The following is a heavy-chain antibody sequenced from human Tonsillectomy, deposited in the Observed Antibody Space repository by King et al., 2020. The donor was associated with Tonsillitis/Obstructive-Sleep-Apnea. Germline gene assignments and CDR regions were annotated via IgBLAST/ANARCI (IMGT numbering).Heavy chain of an antibody. CDR3: ARGGDELSGRVHEPFDI. J-gene: IGHJ3*02. Sequence: VQLVESGGGVVQPGRSLRLSCAASGFTFSSYAMHWVRQAPGKGLEWVAVISYDGSNKYYADSVKGRFTISRDNSENTLSLHMNSLRPEDMAVYYCARGGDELSGRVHEPFDIWGQGAMVTVSS. CDR1: GFTFSSYA. CDR2: ISYDGSNK. D-gene: IGHD1-1*01. V-gene: IGHV3-30*04.